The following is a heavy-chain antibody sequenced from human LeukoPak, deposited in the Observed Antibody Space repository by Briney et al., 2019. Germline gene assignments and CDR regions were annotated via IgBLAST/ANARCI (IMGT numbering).Heavy chain of an antibody. J-gene: IGHJ5*02. Sequence: SETLSLTCTVSGGSISSYYWSWIRQPPGKGLEWIGYIYYSGSTNYNPSLKSRVTISVDTSKNQFSLKLSSVTAADTAVYYCARLAYGSGSYYGDNWFDPRGQGTLVTVSS. CDR2: IYYSGST. D-gene: IGHD3-10*01. CDR1: GGSISSYY. CDR3: ARLAYGSGSYYGDNWFDP. V-gene: IGHV4-59*01.